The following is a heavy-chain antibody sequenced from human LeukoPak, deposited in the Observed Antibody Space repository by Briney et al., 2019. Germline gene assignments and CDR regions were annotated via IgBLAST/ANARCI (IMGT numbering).Heavy chain of an antibody. CDR1: GFTFSSYG. J-gene: IGHJ4*02. CDR2: IRYDGSNK. Sequence: PGGSLRLSCAASGFTFSSYGMHWVRQAPGKGLEWVAFIRYDGSNKYYADSVKGRFTISRDNSKNTLYLQMNSLRAEDTAVYYCAKGLSPPDSGWYGGGDYWGQGTLVTVSS. D-gene: IGHD6-19*01. CDR3: AKGLSPPDSGWYGGGDY. V-gene: IGHV3-30*02.